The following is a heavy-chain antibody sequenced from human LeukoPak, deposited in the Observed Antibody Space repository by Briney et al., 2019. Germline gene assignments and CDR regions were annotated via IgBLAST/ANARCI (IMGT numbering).Heavy chain of an antibody. J-gene: IGHJ4*02. CDR3: ARSYNRVELLYY. CDR1: GGSYSGYY. D-gene: IGHD3-10*01. V-gene: IGHV4-34*01. CDR2: INHSGSS. Sequence: SETLSLTCAVYGGSYSGYYWTWLRQPPGQGLEWIGEINHSGSSNYNPSLKSRVTISLDTSKNQFSLRLSSVTAADTAVYYCARSYNRVELLYYWGQGTLVTVSS.